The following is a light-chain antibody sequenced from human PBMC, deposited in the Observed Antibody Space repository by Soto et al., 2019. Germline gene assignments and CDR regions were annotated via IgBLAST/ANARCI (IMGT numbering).Light chain of an antibody. V-gene: IGLV2-14*01. Sequence: QSALTQPASVSGSPGQSITISCTGTNNDVGGYDYVSWYQQHPGKAPKLMIYEVSNRPSGVSNRFSGSKSGNTASLTISGLQAEDEADYYCNSYSYTGSRSVVFGGGTQLTVL. CDR3: NSYSYTGSRSVV. CDR2: EVS. CDR1: NNDVGGYDY. J-gene: IGLJ2*01.